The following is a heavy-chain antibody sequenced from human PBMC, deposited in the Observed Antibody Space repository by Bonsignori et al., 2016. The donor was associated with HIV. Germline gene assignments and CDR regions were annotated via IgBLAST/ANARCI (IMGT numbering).Heavy chain of an antibody. Sequence: WVRQAPGQGLEWMGGIIPILGIANYAQKFQGRVTITADESTSTAYMELSSLRSEDTAVYYCARGKGSGSPDAFDIWGQGTMVTVSS. CDR3: ARGKGSGSPDAFDI. CDR2: IIPILGIA. D-gene: IGHD3-10*01. V-gene: IGHV1-69*10. J-gene: IGHJ3*02.